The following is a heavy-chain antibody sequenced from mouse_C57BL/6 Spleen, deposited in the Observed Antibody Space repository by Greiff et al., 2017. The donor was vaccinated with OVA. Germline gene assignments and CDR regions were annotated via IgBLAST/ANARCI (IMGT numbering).Heavy chain of an antibody. D-gene: IGHD3-2*01. CDR2: INPSSGYT. CDR1: GYTFTSYW. J-gene: IGHJ4*01. CDR3: AREGDSSGYVGSAMDY. V-gene: IGHV1-7*01. Sequence: VQLQQSGAELAKPGASVKLSCKASGYTFTSYWMHWVKQRPGQGLEWIGYINPSSGYTKYNQKFKDKATLTADKSSSTAYMQLSSLTYEDSTVYYGAREGDSSGYVGSAMDYWGQGTSVTVSS.